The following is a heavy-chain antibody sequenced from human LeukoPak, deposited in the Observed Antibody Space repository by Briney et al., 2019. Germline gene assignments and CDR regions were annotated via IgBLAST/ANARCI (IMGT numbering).Heavy chain of an antibody. D-gene: IGHD3-10*01. CDR2: ISSSSSYI. V-gene: IGHV3-21*01. CDR1: GFTFSSHS. Sequence: PGGSLRLSCAASGFTFSSHSMNWVRQAPGKGRDLVSSISSSSSYIYYADSVKGRFTISRDKAKNSLYLQMNSLRSEDTAVYYCARLEGSAKLGWFDPWGQGTLVTVSS. J-gene: IGHJ5*02. CDR3: ARLEGSAKLGWFDP.